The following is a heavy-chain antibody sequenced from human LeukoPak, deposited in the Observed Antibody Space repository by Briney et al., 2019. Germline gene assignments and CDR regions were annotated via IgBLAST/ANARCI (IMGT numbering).Heavy chain of an antibody. J-gene: IGHJ6*02. CDR2: INHSGST. V-gene: IGHV4-34*01. Sequence: SETLSLTCAVYGGSFSGYYWSWIRQPPGKGLEWIGEINHSGSTNYNPSLKSRVTISVDTSKNQFSLKLSSVTAADTAVYYCARDGYYGMDVWGQGTTVTVSS. CDR3: ARDGYYGMDV. CDR1: GGSFSGYY.